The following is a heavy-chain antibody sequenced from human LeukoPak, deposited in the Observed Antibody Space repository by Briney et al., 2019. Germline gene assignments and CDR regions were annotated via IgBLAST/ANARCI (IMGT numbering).Heavy chain of an antibody. CDR3: ACEVTVTTLPSGFDP. V-gene: IGHV4-4*07. CDR1: GGSISSYY. CDR2: IHNSGST. J-gene: IGHJ5*02. Sequence: SETLSLTCTVSGGSISSYYWSWIRQPAGKGLEWVGRIHNSGSTNYNPSLKSRISMSLDPSKNQFSLELSSVTAADTAVYYCACEVTVTTLPSGFDPWGQGTLVTVSS. D-gene: IGHD4-17*01.